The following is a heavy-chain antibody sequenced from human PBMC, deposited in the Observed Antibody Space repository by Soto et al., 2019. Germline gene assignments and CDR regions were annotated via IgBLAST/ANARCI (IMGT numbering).Heavy chain of an antibody. D-gene: IGHD6-19*01. Sequence: QPGGSLRLSCAASGFTFSTYSMNWVRQAPGKGLEWVSYVSSHSSTTYYADSVKGRSSISRDNAENALYLQMNSLRDEDTAVYYCVRDASGGSYLNYFDLWGQGTLVTVSS. J-gene: IGHJ5*02. CDR2: VSSHSSTT. CDR3: VRDASGGSYLNYFDL. V-gene: IGHV3-48*02. CDR1: GFTFSTYS.